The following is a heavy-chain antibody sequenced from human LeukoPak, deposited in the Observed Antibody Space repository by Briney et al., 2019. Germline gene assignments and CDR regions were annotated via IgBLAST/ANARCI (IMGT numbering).Heavy chain of an antibody. CDR1: GDTFTSDY. Sequence: EASVKVSCKSSGDTFTSDYMHWVRQAPGQGLEWLGQINPTGHTTIGAQKFQGRVTMTRDTSTSTVYLELSSPRSDDTAVYYCAYGRHCSITSCNRGLNSWGQGTLLTVSS. CDR3: AYGRHCSITSCNRGLNS. V-gene: IGHV1-46*01. D-gene: IGHD2-2*01. J-gene: IGHJ4*02. CDR2: INPTGHTT.